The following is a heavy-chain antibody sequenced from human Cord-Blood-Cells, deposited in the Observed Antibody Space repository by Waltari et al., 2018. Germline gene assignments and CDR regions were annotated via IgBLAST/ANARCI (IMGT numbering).Heavy chain of an antibody. Sequence: EVQLVESGGGLVQPGRSLRLSCAASGFTFDDYAMHWVRQAPGKGREWVSGISWNSGSIGYADSVKGRFTISRDNAKNSLYLQMNSLRAEDTALYYCAKDRRSSDFWSGYYDYWGQGTLVTVSS. CDR1: GFTFDDYA. CDR2: ISWNSGSI. J-gene: IGHJ4*02. D-gene: IGHD3-3*01. CDR3: AKDRRSSDFWSGYYDY. V-gene: IGHV3-9*01.